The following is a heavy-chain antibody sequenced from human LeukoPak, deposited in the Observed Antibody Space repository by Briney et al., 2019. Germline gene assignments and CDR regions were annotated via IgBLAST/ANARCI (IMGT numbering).Heavy chain of an antibody. J-gene: IGHJ4*02. Sequence: GGSLRLSCAASGFAFSSYTMHWVRQAPGKGLEWVSSISSSSSYIYYADSLKGRFTISRDNAKNSLYLQMNSLRVEDTAVYYCASHGNWRFDHWGQGTLVTVSS. D-gene: IGHD1-20*01. CDR3: ASHGNWRFDH. V-gene: IGHV3-21*01. CDR1: GFAFSSYT. CDR2: ISSSSSYI.